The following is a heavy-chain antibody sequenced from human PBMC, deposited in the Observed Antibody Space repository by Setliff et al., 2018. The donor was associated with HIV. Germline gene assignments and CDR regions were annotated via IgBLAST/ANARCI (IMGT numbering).Heavy chain of an antibody. CDR2: IYTSGRT. V-gene: IGHV4-4*07. CDR3: ARHSITLVVGVPERDDAFDI. Sequence: PSETLSLTCTVSGGSISHYYWSWIRQPAGKGPEWIGLIYTSGRTNYNPSLKSRVTISVDTSKNQFSLKLSSVTAADTAVYYCARHSITLVVGVPERDDAFDIWGQGTMVTVSS. J-gene: IGHJ3*02. D-gene: IGHD3-22*01. CDR1: GGSISHYY.